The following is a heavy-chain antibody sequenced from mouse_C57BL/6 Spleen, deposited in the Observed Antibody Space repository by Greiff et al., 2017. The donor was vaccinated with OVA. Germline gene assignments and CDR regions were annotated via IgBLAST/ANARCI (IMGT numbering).Heavy chain of an antibody. CDR2: IHPNSGST. V-gene: IGHV1-64*01. CDR1: GYTFTSYW. J-gene: IGHJ4*01. CDR3: ARDYGSRRDAMDY. Sequence: QVQLQQSGAELVKPGASVKLSCKASGYTFTSYWMHWVKQRPGQGLEWIGMIHPNSGSTNYNEKFKSKATLTVDKSSSTAYMQLSSLTSEDSAVYYCARDYGSRRDAMDYWGQGTSVTVSS. D-gene: IGHD1-1*01.